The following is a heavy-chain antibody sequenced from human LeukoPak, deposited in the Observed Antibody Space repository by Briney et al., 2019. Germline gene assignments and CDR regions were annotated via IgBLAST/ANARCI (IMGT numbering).Heavy chain of an antibody. Sequence: PGGSLRLSCAASGFTFSSYSMNWVRQAPGKGLEWVSSISSSSSYIYYADSVKGRFTISRDNGKNSLYLQMNSLRAEDTAVYYCARVHYNTAMVDIDYWGQGTLVTVSS. V-gene: IGHV3-21*01. J-gene: IGHJ4*02. D-gene: IGHD5-18*01. CDR1: GFTFSSYS. CDR3: ARVHYNTAMVDIDY. CDR2: ISSSSSYI.